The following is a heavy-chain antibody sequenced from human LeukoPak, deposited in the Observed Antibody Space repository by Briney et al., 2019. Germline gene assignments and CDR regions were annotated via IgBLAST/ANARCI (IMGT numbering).Heavy chain of an antibody. J-gene: IGHJ4*02. CDR3: AKDQGVRYSYGYYFDY. D-gene: IGHD5-18*01. CDR2: ISGSGGST. V-gene: IGHV3-23*01. CDR1: GFTFSSYA. Sequence: GGSLRLSCAASGFTFSSYAMSWVRQAPGKGLEWVSAISGSGGSTYYADSVKGRFTISRDNSKNTLYLQMNSLRAEDTAVYYCAKDQGVRYSYGYYFDYWGQGTLVTVSS.